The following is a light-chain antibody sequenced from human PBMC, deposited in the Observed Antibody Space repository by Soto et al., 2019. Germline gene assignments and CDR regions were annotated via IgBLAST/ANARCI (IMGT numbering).Light chain of an antibody. Sequence: DIVMTQSPDSLAVSLGERATINCKSSQSVLYSSNNKNYFAWYQQKPGQPPKLLIYWASTRESGVPDRFSGSGSGTDFTLTISSLQAEDVAVYYCQQYYSTPQTFGQGTKVE. V-gene: IGKV4-1*01. J-gene: IGKJ1*01. CDR1: QSVLYSSNNKNY. CDR3: QQYYSTPQT. CDR2: WAS.